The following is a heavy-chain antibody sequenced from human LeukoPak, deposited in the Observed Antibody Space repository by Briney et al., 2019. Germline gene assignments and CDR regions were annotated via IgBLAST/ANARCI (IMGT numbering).Heavy chain of an antibody. V-gene: IGHV1-18*01. J-gene: IGHJ4*02. CDR1: GYTFTTYG. Sequence: ASVKVSCKASGYTFTTYGISWVRQAPGQGLEWVGWISGYSGNTDYAQKFQDRVTMTTDTSTSTAYMELRSLSSDDTAVYYRARDYRGSYYFYWGQGTLVTVSS. D-gene: IGHD1-26*01. CDR2: ISGYSGNT. CDR3: ARDYRGSYYFY.